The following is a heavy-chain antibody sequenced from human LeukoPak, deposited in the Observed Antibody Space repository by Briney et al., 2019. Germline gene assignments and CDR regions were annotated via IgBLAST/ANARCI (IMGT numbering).Heavy chain of an antibody. Sequence: ASVKVSCKASGYTFTNYYVHWVRQAPGQGLEWMGIINTRGGSTRYAQKFQGRVTMTRDTSTSTIYMELSSLRSDDTAVYYCARVASYESSGYYGFWGQGTLVTVSS. CDR1: GYTFTNYY. D-gene: IGHD3-22*01. J-gene: IGHJ4*02. V-gene: IGHV1-46*01. CDR2: INTRGGST. CDR3: ARVASYESSGYYGF.